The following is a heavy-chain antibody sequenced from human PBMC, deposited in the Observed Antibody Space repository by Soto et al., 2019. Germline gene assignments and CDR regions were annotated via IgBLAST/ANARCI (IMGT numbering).Heavy chain of an antibody. J-gene: IGHJ6*02. CDR2: IYWDDDK. CDR1: GFSLSTGGVG. D-gene: IGHD2-21*02. CDR3: AHSRCGGDCLRSYSSHYYFGMDV. Sequence: QITLKESGPTLVKPTQTLTLTCTFSGFSLSTGGVGVGWIRQPPGKALEWLALIYWDDDKRYSPSLKSRLTGTKDTSKHQVVLTMTNMDPVDTATYYCAHSRCGGDCLRSYSSHYYFGMDVWGQGTTVTVSS. V-gene: IGHV2-5*02.